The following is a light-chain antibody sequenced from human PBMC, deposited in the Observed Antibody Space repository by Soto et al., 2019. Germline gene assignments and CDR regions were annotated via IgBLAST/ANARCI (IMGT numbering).Light chain of an antibody. CDR2: EGI. CDR1: SSDVGSGNV. Sequence: QSALTQPASVSGSPGQSITISCTGTSSDVGSGNVVSWYQHYPGKAPQLMIYEGIKRPSGVSSRFSGSKSGNTASLTISGLQAEDEAEYYCCSHAGRNTYVFGTGTKVTVL. V-gene: IGLV2-23*01. CDR3: CSHAGRNTYV. J-gene: IGLJ1*01.